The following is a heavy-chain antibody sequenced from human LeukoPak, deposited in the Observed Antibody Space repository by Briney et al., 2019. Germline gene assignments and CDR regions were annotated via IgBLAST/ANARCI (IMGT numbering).Heavy chain of an antibody. CDR1: GYTFTSYS. V-gene: IGHV1-18*03. Sequence: ASVKDSCKAPGYTFTSYSINWVRQAPGQGLEWMAWISTYNGNSNYAQKLQGRVTMTTDTATSTAYMELRSLRSDDMAMYYCAKDRWRDGSSSFDNWGQGTLVTVSS. D-gene: IGHD6-6*01. CDR3: AKDRWRDGSSSFDN. CDR2: ISTYNGNS. J-gene: IGHJ4*02.